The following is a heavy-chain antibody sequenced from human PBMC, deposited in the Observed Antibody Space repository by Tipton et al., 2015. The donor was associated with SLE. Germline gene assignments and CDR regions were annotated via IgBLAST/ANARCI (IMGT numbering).Heavy chain of an antibody. CDR2: IYHSGYT. CDR1: GFSISSGYY. V-gene: IGHV4-38-2*01. CDR3: ARHELVTTKADY. J-gene: IGHJ4*02. D-gene: IGHD5-12*01. Sequence: TLSLTCAVSGFSISSGYYWGCFRQPPGKGLEWIGIIYHSGYTYYNPSLKSRLTISVDTSKNQFFLKLSSVTAADTAIYYCARHELVTTKADYWGQGTLVTVSS.